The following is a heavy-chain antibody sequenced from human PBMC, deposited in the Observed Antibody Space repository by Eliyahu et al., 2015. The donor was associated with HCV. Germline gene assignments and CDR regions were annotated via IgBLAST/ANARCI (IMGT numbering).Heavy chain of an antibody. CDR2: INHSGST. V-gene: IGHV4-34*01. D-gene: IGHD2-8*01. Sequence: QVQLQQWGAGLLKPSETLSLTCAVYGGSFSGYYWSWIRQPPGKGLEWVGEINHSGSTNYNPSLKSRVTISVDTSKNQFSLKLSSVTAADTAVYYCARANIVLMVYAPYFDYWGQGTLVTVSS. CDR3: ARANIVLMVYAPYFDY. J-gene: IGHJ4*02. CDR1: GGSFSGYY.